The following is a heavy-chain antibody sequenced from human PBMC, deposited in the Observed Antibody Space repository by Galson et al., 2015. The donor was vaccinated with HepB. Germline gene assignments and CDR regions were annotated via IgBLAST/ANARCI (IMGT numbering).Heavy chain of an antibody. J-gene: IGHJ4*02. CDR1: GFTFSSYG. V-gene: IGHV3-30*18. D-gene: IGHD3-22*01. CDR2: ISYDGSNK. Sequence: SLRLSCAASGFTFSSYGMHWVRQAPGKGLEWVAVISYDGSNKYYADSVKGRFTISRDNSKNTLYLQMNSLRAEDTAVYYCAKDGGELLGDSSGYPRDSWGQGTLVTVSS. CDR3: AKDGGELLGDSSGYPRDS.